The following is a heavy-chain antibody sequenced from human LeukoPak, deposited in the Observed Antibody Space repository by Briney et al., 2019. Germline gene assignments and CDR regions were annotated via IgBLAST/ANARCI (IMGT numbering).Heavy chain of an antibody. J-gene: IGHJ4*02. CDR1: GGSISSYY. CDR3: ARTATGLFDY. D-gene: IGHD3-9*01. Sequence: SETLSLTCTVSGGSISSYYWSWIRQPPGKGLEWIGYIYYSGSTNYNPSLKSRVTISVDTSKNQFSLKLSSVTAADTAVYYCARTATGLFDYWGQGTLVTVSS. V-gene: IGHV4-59*12. CDR2: IYYSGST.